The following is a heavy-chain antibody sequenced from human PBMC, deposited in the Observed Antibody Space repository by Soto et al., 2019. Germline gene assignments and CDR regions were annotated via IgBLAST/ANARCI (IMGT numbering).Heavy chain of an antibody. Sequence: PGGSLRRSCVAAAITLNHEIIYLLRHTPGQGMEWVSFIGSRTSDIYYADSVKGRFTISRDNARNSLYLDLTRLRAEDTAVYFCVRDYYDTSGYPNTFDMWGQGTMVIVSS. CDR3: VRDYYDTSGYPNTFDM. CDR1: AITLNHEI. CDR2: IGSRTSDI. V-gene: IGHV3-21*01. D-gene: IGHD3-22*01. J-gene: IGHJ3*02.